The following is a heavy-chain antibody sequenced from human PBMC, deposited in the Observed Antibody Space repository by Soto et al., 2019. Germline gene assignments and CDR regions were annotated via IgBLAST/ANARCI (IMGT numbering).Heavy chain of an antibody. D-gene: IGHD4-17*01. V-gene: IGHV4-39*01. CDR2: IYYSGST. CDR1: GGSISSSSYY. Sequence: PSETLSLTCTVSGGSISSSSYYWGWIRQPPGKGLEWIGSIYYSGSTYYNPSLKSRVTISVDTSKNQFSLKLSSVTAADTAVYYCATLPFTTTVVTPKDYWGQGTLVTVSS. CDR3: ATLPFTTTVVTPKDY. J-gene: IGHJ4*02.